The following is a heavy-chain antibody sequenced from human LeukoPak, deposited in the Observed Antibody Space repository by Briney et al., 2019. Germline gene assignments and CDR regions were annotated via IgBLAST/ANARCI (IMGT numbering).Heavy chain of an antibody. D-gene: IGHD3-10*01. J-gene: IGHJ4*02. CDR1: GFTFSSYA. V-gene: IGHV3-23*01. CDR3: AKAGKSSYDY. CDR2: MSISGGST. Sequence: GGSLRLSCADSGFTFSSYAMSWVRQAPGKGLEWVSSMSISGGSTNYADSVTGRFSISRDNSKNTLYLQMNSLRAEDTAVYYCAKAGKSSYDYWGQGTLVTVSS.